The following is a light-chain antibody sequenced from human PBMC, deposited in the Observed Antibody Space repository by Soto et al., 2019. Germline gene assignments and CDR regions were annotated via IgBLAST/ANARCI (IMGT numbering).Light chain of an antibody. CDR2: AAS. CDR3: QQSHNAPPT. V-gene: IGKV3-20*01. J-gene: IGKJ1*01. CDR1: QSVSGAY. Sequence: EIVLTQSPGTLSLSPGERATLSCRASQSVSGAYLAWYRQKPGQAPRLLIYAASSRATGIPDRFSGSGSGTDFTLTINRLEPEDFAVYDCQQSHNAPPTFGQGTKVEIK.